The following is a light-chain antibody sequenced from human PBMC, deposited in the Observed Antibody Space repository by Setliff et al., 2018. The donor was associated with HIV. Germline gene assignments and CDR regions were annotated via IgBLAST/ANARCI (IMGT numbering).Light chain of an antibody. CDR2: EVT. CDR1: SSDVGSYNL. J-gene: IGLJ3*02. V-gene: IGLV2-23*02. Sequence: QSALTQPASVSGSPGQSITISCTGSSSDVGSYNLVSWYQQHPGKAPKLMIYEVTERPSGVSNRFSGSKSGNTASLTVSGLQAEDEANYYCWSYAGSSTWVFGGGTKVTVL. CDR3: WSYAGSSTWV.